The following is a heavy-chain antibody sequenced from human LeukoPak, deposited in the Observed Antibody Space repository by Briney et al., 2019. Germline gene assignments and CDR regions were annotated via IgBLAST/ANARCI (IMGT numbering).Heavy chain of an antibody. V-gene: IGHV3-21*01. J-gene: IGHJ4*02. CDR1: GFTFSSYS. Sequence: PGGSLRLSCAVSGFTFSSYSMNWVRQAPGKGLEWVSSISSSSSYIYYADSVKGRFTSSRDNTKNSLSLQMSSLRAEDTAVYYCAREGSSWYYYFDYWGQGTLVTVSS. CDR3: AREGSSWYYYFDY. D-gene: IGHD6-13*01. CDR2: ISSSSSYI.